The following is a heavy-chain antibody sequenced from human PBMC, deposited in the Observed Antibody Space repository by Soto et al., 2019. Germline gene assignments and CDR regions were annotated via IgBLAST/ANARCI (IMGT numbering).Heavy chain of an antibody. CDR1: GGTFSSYA. CDR3: ARDYGENAEDDYGMDV. D-gene: IGHD4-17*01. Sequence: QVQLVQSGAEVKKPGSSVKVSCKASGGTFSSYAISWVRQAPGQGLEWMGGIIPIFGTANYAQKFQGRVTITXXEXTSXAYMELSSLRSEDTAVYYCARDYGENAEDDYGMDVWGQGTTVTVSS. V-gene: IGHV1-69*05. J-gene: IGHJ6*02. CDR2: IIPIFGTA.